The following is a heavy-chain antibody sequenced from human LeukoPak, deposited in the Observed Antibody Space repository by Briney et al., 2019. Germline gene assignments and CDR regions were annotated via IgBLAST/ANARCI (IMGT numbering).Heavy chain of an antibody. CDR3: ARGLPSGWSHWFDP. CDR1: GGSISSSSYH. Sequence: SETLSLTCTVSGGSISSSSYHWGWIRQPPGKGLEWIGTIYYSGSTYSNPSLESRVTISVDTSKNQFSLILSSVTAADTAVYYCARGLPSGWSHWFDPWGQGTLVTVSP. CDR2: IYYSGST. J-gene: IGHJ5*02. D-gene: IGHD6-19*01. V-gene: IGHV4-39*07.